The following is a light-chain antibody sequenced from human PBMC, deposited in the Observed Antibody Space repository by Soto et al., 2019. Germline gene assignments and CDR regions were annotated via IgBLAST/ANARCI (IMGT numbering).Light chain of an antibody. CDR1: SSDVGNYNY. Sequence: QSALTQPRSVSGSPGQSVTISCTGTSSDVGNYNYVSWYRQHPGKAPKLMIYDVAQRPSGVPDRFSGSKSGNTASLTISGLQAEDEADYYCCSYAGSYTWVFGGGTKLNVL. CDR2: DVA. J-gene: IGLJ3*02. CDR3: CSYAGSYTWV. V-gene: IGLV2-11*01.